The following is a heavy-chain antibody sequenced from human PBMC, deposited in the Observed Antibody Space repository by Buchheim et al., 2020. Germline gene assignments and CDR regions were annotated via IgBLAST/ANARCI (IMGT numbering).Heavy chain of an antibody. CDR3: ARVLRGTSGFYSYFDY. D-gene: IGHD3-22*01. Sequence: QVQLQQWGAGLLKPSETLSLTCAVYGGSFSDYFWNWIRQPPGKGLEWIGEINHSGSTNYNPSLKSRVTISVDTSNNQFSLKLSSVTAADTAVYFCARVLRGTSGFYSYFDYWGQGTL. CDR2: INHSGST. CDR1: GGSFSDYF. V-gene: IGHV4-34*01. J-gene: IGHJ4*02.